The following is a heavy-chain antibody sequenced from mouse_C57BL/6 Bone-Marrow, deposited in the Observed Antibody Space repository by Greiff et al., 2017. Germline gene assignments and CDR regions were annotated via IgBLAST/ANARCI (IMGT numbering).Heavy chain of an antibody. V-gene: IGHV1-63*01. J-gene: IGHJ4*01. CDR2: IYPGGGYT. Sequence: QVQLKQSGAELVRPGTSVKMSCKASGYTFTNYWIGWAKQRPGHGLEWIGDIYPGGGYTNYNEKFKGKATLTADKSSSTAYMQFSCLTSDVSAIYYCARNYYGSYGYSMDYWGQGTSVTVSS. CDR3: ARNYYGSYGYSMDY. CDR1: GYTFTNYW. D-gene: IGHD2-1*01.